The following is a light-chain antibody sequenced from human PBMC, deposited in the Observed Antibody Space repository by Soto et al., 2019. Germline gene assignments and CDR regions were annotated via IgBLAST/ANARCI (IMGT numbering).Light chain of an antibody. Sequence: VMTKSPATLSVSPADRVTLSCRASQTVHTNLAWFQQKPGQAPKLLIYGASTRDTGVPARFTASAFGTDFTLTISSLQPEDLATYYCNHYGRAHAPWAFGQGTKVDI. CDR2: GAS. CDR3: NHYGRAHAPWA. V-gene: IGKV3-15*01. J-gene: IGKJ1*01. CDR1: QTVHTN.